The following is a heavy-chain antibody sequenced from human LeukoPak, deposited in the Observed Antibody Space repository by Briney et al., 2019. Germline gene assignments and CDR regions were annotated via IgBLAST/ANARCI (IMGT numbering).Heavy chain of an antibody. CDR1: GGSFSESY. CDR2: ISHSGDT. Sequence: SETLSLTRAVYGGSFSESYWSWIRQPPGEGLEWVGEISHSGDTNYNPSLKSRVTISVDTSKNQFSLNLNSVTAADTAVYYCARGSNSVANWGQGTLVTVSS. CDR3: ARGSNSVAN. V-gene: IGHV4-34*01. J-gene: IGHJ4*02. D-gene: IGHD4-23*01.